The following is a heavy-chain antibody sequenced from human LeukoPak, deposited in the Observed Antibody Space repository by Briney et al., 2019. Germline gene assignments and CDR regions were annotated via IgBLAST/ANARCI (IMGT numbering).Heavy chain of an antibody. CDR2: ISSSSSSYI. J-gene: IGHJ4*02. CDR1: GFTFSSYS. Sequence: GGSLRLSCAASGFTFSSYSMNWVRQAPGKGLEWVSSISSSSSSYIYYADSVKGRFTISRDNAKNSLYLQMNSLRAEDTAVYYCARTIAAAGNFDYWGQGTLVTVSS. CDR3: ARTIAAAGNFDY. V-gene: IGHV3-21*01. D-gene: IGHD6-13*01.